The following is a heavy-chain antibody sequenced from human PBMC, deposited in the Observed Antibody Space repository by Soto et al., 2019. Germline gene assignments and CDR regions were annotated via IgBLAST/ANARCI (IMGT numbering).Heavy chain of an antibody. CDR2: IYPGDSDT. D-gene: IGHD6-13*01. J-gene: IGHJ6*03. V-gene: IGHV5-51*01. CDR3: ARLIAYYYYYMDV. Sequence: GESLKISCKGSGYSFTSYWIGWVRQMPGKGLEWMGIIYPGDSDTRYSPSFQGQVTVSADKSISTAYLQWSSLKASDTAMYYCARLIAYYYYYMDVWGKGTTVTVSS. CDR1: GYSFTSYW.